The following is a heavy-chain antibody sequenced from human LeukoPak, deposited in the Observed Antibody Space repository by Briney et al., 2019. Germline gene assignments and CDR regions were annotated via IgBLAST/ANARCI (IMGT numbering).Heavy chain of an antibody. CDR1: GYTFTGYY. V-gene: IGHV1-2*02. Sequence: ASVKVSCKASGYTFTGYYMHWVRQAPGQGLGWMGWINPNSGGTNYAQKFQGRVTMTRDTSISTAYMELSRLRSDDTAVYYCARGRGSGYPFDYWGQGTLVTVSS. D-gene: IGHD3-22*01. CDR3: ARGRGSGYPFDY. J-gene: IGHJ4*02. CDR2: INPNSGGT.